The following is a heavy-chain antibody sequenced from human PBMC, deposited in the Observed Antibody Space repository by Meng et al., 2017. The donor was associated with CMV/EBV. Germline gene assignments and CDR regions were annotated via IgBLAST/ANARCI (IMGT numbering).Heavy chain of an antibody. CDR1: GFTFSSYG. D-gene: IGHD1-26*01. J-gene: IGHJ6*02. CDR3: AKEGKWGVGARYYYYGMDV. V-gene: IGHV3-30*02. Sequence: GESLKISCAASGFTFSSYGIHWVRQAPGKGLEWVAFIRYDGSNKYYADSVKGRFTISRDNSKNTVYLQMNSLRAEDTAVYHCAKEGKWGVGARYYYYGMDVWGQGTTVTVSS. CDR2: IRYDGSNK.